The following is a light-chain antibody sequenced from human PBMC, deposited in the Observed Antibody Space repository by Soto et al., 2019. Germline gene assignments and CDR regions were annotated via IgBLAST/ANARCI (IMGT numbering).Light chain of an antibody. CDR2: DVT. Sequence: QSALTQPASVSGSPGQSITISCTGTSSDVGGYNYVSWYQQHPVKAPKLMIYDVTNRPSGVSDRFSGSKSGNTASLTISGLRADDEADYYCSSYTSSSTPYVFGTGTKVTVL. V-gene: IGLV2-14*01. CDR3: SSYTSSSTPYV. J-gene: IGLJ1*01. CDR1: SSDVGGYNY.